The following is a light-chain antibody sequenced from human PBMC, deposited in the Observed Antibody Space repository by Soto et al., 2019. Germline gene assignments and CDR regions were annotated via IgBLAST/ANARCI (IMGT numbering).Light chain of an antibody. CDR3: QQYNSYLVT. J-gene: IGKJ1*01. Sequence: DIQMTQSPSTLSASVGDRVTITCRAIQSISSWLAWYQQKPGKAPKLLIYKASSLESGVPSRFSGSGSGTEFTLTISSLQPDDFATYYCQQYNSYLVTFGQGTKVEIK. V-gene: IGKV1-5*03. CDR1: QSISSW. CDR2: KAS.